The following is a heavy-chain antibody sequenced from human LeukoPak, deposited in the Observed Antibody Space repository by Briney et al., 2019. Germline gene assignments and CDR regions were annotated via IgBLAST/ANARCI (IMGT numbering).Heavy chain of an antibody. CDR1: GFTFDDYG. V-gene: IGHV3-20*04. D-gene: IGHD3-22*01. J-gene: IGHJ3*02. CDR3: ARALPDYYDLSNAFDI. Sequence: GGSLRLSCAASGFTFDDYGMSWVRHAPGKGLEWVSGINWNGGSTGYADSVKGRFTISRDNAKNSLYLQMNSLRAEDTALYYCARALPDYYDLSNAFDIWGQGTMVTVSS. CDR2: INWNGGST.